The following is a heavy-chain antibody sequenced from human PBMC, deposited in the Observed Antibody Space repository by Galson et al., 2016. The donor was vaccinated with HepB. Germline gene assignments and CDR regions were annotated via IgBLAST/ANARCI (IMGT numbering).Heavy chain of an antibody. CDR3: ARQNDRGQNYYSYNRDV. V-gene: IGHV1-3*01. J-gene: IGHJ6*02. CDR2: INAGNGNT. Sequence: SVKVSCKASGYTFTNHAMHWVRQAPGQSLEWMGWINAGNGNTKYSQKFQGRVTITRDTSASTAYMELSSLRSEDTAVYYCARQNDRGQNYYSYNRDVWGQGTTVTVSS. CDR1: GYTFTNHA. D-gene: IGHD1-1*01.